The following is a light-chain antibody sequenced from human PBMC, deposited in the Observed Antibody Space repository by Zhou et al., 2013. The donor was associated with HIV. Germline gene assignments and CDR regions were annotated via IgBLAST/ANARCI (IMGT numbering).Light chain of an antibody. CDR2: DAS. J-gene: IGKJ1*01. V-gene: IGKV3-15*01. CDR3: QQYGGSPPT. CDR1: QSVSTT. Sequence: EIVMTQSPATLSVSPGERATLSCRASQSVSTTLAWYQQKVGQAPRLLIYDASTRATGVPARFSASGSETEFTLTISSLQSEDFAVYYCQQYGGSPPTFGQGTKVEIK.